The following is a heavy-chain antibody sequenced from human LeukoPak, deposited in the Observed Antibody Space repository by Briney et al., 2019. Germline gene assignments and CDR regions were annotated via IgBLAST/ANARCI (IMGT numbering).Heavy chain of an antibody. D-gene: IGHD6-13*01. CDR1: GYTFTGYY. CDR2: INPNSGGT. J-gene: IGHJ5*02. CDR3: ARSRMSSSWYNWFDP. Sequence: ASVKVSCKASGYTFTGYYTHWVRQAPGQGLEWMGWINPNSGGTNYAQKFQGRVTITTDESTSTAYMELSSLRSEDTAVYYCARSRMSSSWYNWFDPWGQGTLVTVSS. V-gene: IGHV1-2*02.